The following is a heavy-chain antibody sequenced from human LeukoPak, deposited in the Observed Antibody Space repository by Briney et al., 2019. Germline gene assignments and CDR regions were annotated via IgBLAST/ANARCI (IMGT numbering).Heavy chain of an antibody. CDR2: IYPGDSDT. CDR1: GYSFTSYW. J-gene: IGHJ4*02. CDR3: ARLLGYCSSTGCYTGGLFDY. Sequence: GESLKISCKGSGYSFTSYWIGWVRQMPGKGLEWMGIIYPGDSDTRYSPSFQGQVTISADKSISTAYLQWSSLKASDTAMYYCARLLGYCSSTGCYTGGLFDYWGQGTLVTVSS. V-gene: IGHV5-51*01. D-gene: IGHD2-2*02.